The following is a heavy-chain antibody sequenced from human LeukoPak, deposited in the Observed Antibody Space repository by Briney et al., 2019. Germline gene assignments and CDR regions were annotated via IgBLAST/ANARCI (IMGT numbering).Heavy chain of an antibody. V-gene: IGHV1-18*01. CDR3: ARGAYCGGDCYSEVNSDY. D-gene: IGHD2-21*02. CDR1: GYTFTSYD. J-gene: IGHJ4*02. CDR2: ISAYNGNT. Sequence: ASVKVSCKASGYTFTSYDISWVRQAPGQGLEWMGWISAYNGNTNYAQKLQGRVTMTTDTSTSTAYMELRSLRSDDTAVYYCARGAYCGGDCYSEVNSDYWGQGTLVTVSS.